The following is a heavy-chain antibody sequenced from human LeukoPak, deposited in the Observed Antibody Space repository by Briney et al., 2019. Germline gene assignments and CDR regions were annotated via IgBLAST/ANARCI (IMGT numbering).Heavy chain of an antibody. J-gene: IGHJ4*02. Sequence: ASVKVSCKASGGTFSSYAISWVRQAPRQGLEWMGWINPNSGGTNYAQKFQGRVTMTRDTSISTAYMELSRLRSDDTAVYYCARVWDPGESWGQGTLVTVSS. CDR1: GGTFSSYA. V-gene: IGHV1-2*02. CDR3: ARVWDPGES. CDR2: INPNSGGT. D-gene: IGHD1-26*01.